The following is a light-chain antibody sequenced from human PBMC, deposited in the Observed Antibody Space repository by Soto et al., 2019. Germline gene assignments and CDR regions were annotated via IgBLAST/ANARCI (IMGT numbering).Light chain of an antibody. CDR1: RLDVGGYNY. CDR3: CSYVSSKTYL. V-gene: IGLV2-14*03. Sequence: QSVLTQPASVSLSPGQSITISCTGTRLDVGGYNYVSWYQQQPGKAPKLIIYEVTNRPSGVSDRFSGSKSDNTASLTISGLQTEDEADYYCCSYVSSKTYLFGTGTKVTVL. J-gene: IGLJ1*01. CDR2: EVT.